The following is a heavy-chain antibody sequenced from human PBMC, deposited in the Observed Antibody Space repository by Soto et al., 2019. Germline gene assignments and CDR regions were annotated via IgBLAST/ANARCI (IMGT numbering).Heavy chain of an antibody. CDR2: IIPIFGTA. D-gene: IGHD1-26*01. Sequence: SVKVSFKASGGTFSSYAISWVRQAPGQGLEWMGGIIPIFGTANYAQKFQGRVTVTADESTSTAYMELSSLRSEDTAVYYCARYSGSDEIYFDYWGQGTLVTVSS. V-gene: IGHV1-69*13. CDR1: GGTFSSYA. J-gene: IGHJ4*02. CDR3: ARYSGSDEIYFDY.